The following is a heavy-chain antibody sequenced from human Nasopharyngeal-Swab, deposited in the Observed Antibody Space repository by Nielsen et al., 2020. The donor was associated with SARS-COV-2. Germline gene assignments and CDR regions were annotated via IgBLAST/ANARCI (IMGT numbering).Heavy chain of an antibody. D-gene: IGHD6-19*01. J-gene: IGHJ4*02. CDR1: GSTFGDYG. CDR2: INRNGGSS. V-gene: IGHV3-20*04. Sequence: GGSLRLSCAASGSTFGDYGMSWVRQDPGKGLQWVSGINRNGGSSGYADSVKGRFTISRDNARNSLYLQMNSLRAEDTAVYYCARGGSYSSGCRDFDYWGQGTLVTVSS. CDR3: ARGGSYSSGCRDFDY.